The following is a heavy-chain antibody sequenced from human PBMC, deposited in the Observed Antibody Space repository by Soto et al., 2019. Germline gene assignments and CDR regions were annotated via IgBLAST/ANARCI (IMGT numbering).Heavy chain of an antibody. CDR2: ISYDGSNK. CDR3: AKDRGEWESYYYYGMDV. J-gene: IGHJ6*02. V-gene: IGHV3-30*18. D-gene: IGHD1-26*01. Sequence: QVQLVESGGGVVQPGRSLRLSCAASGFTFSNYGMHWVRQAPGKGLEWVAVISYDGSNKYYADSVKGRFTISRDNSKNTLYLQMNSLRAEDTAVYYCAKDRGEWESYYYYGMDVWGQGTTVTVSS. CDR1: GFTFSNYG.